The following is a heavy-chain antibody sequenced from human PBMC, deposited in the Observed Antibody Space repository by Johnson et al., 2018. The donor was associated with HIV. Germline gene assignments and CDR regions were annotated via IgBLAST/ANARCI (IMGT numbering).Heavy chain of an antibody. Sequence: QVQLVESGGGVVQPGGSLRLSCAASGFTFSSYGMHWVRQAPGKGLEWVAFIRYDGSNKYYADSVKGRFTISRDNSKNTLYLQMNSLRTEDTAVYYCAKDLGRTDVLSSDAFDIWGQGTMVTVSS. CDR1: GFTFSSYG. D-gene: IGHD3-16*01. J-gene: IGHJ3*02. CDR2: IRYDGSNK. V-gene: IGHV3-30*02. CDR3: AKDLGRTDVLSSDAFDI.